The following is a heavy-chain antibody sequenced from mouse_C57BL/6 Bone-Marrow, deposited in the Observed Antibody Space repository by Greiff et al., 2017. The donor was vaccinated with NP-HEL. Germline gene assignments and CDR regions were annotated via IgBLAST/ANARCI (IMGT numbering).Heavy chain of an antibody. CDR1: GYTFTSYG. D-gene: IGHD1-1*01. CDR2: IYPRSGNT. V-gene: IGHV1-81*01. Sequence: QVQLKESGAELARPGASVKLSCKASGYTFTSYGISWVKQRTGQGLEWIGEIYPRSGNTYYNEKFKGKATLTADKSSSTAYMELRSLTSEDSAVYFCARWGYYYGSSYFDYWGQGTTLTVSS. CDR3: ARWGYYYGSSYFDY. J-gene: IGHJ2*01.